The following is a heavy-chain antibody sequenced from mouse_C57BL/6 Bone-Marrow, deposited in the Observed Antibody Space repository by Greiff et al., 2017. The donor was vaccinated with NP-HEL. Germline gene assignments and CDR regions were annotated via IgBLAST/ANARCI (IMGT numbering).Heavy chain of an antibody. V-gene: IGHV1-81*01. J-gene: IGHJ4*01. CDR2: IYPRSGNT. CDR1: GYTFTSYG. CDR3: ARRYYDGYYYAMDY. Sequence: QVQLQQSGAELARPGASVKLSCKASGYTFTSYGISWVKQRTGQGLEWIGEIYPRSGNTNYNGKFKGKATLTADKSSSTAYMQLSSLTSEDSAVYFCARRYYDGYYYAMDYWGQGTSVTVSS. D-gene: IGHD1-1*01.